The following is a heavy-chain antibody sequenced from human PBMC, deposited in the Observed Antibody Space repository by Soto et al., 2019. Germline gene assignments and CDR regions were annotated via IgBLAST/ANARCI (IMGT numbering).Heavy chain of an antibody. D-gene: IGHD6-13*01. J-gene: IGHJ3*02. Sequence: ASVKVSCKASGYTFTSYGISWVRQAPGQGLEWMGWISAYNGNTNYAQKLQGRVTMTTDTSTSTAYMELRSLRSDDTAVYYCARDLGPGGIAAAGTEAFDIWGQGTMVTGSS. CDR3: ARDLGPGGIAAAGTEAFDI. CDR1: GYTFTSYG. V-gene: IGHV1-18*04. CDR2: ISAYNGNT.